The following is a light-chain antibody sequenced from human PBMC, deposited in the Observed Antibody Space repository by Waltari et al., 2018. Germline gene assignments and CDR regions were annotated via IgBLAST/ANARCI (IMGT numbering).Light chain of an antibody. CDR1: SSTIGSYF. CDR3: VVWDDSLSGRV. V-gene: IGLV1-47*01. CDR2: RNN. J-gene: IGLJ3*02. Sequence: QSVLTQPPSASGTPGQRVTISCSGSSSTIGSYFVYWYQQLPGTAPKLLIYRNNQRPSGVPDRFSGSTSGTSASLAISGLRSEDEADYYCVVWDDSLSGRVFGGGTKLTVL.